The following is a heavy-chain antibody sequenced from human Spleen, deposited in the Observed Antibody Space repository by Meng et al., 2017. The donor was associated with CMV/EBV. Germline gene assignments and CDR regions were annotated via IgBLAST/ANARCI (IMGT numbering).Heavy chain of an antibody. D-gene: IGHD3-16*01. CDR3: ARDFTSIMVTFGGVNPPDY. V-gene: IGHV1-2*02. CDR1: FTGYY. Sequence: FTGYYIHWVRQAPGQGLEWMDWFNASSSGTNYAQNYHDRVTMTRNTSVSTAYVELSSLRFDDTAVYYCARDFTSIMVTFGGVNPPDYWGQGTLVTVSS. J-gene: IGHJ4*02. CDR2: FNASSSGT.